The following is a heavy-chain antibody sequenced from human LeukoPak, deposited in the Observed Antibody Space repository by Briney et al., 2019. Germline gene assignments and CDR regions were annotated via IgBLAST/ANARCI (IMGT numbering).Heavy chain of an antibody. CDR3: ARGRGYCSSTSCGRDYYYYGMDV. J-gene: IGHJ6*02. CDR2: ISSSRSYI. Sequence: GGSLRLSCAASGFTFSSYSMNGVRQAPGKGLDGVSSISSSRSYIYYPDSVKGRFTISRDNAKDSLYLQMNSLRAEDTAVYYCARGRGYCSSTSCGRDYYYYGMDVWGQGTTVTVSS. CDR1: GFTFSSYS. D-gene: IGHD2-2*01. V-gene: IGHV3-21*01.